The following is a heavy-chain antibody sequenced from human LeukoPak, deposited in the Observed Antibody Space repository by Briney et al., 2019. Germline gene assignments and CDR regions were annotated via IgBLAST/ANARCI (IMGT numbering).Heavy chain of an antibody. CDR3: ASRTRYSGSYLTFDY. CDR2: IYYSGST. V-gene: IGHV4-39*01. J-gene: IGHJ4*02. Sequence: SETLFLTCTVSGGSISSSSYYWGWIRQPPGKGLEWIGSIYYSGSTYYNPSLKSRVTISVDTSKNQFSLKLSSVTAADTAVYYCASRTRYSGSYLTFDYWGQGTLVTVSS. D-gene: IGHD1-26*01. CDR1: GGSISSSSYY.